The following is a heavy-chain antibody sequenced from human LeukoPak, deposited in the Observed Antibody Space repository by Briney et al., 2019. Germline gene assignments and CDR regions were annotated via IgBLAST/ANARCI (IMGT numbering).Heavy chain of an antibody. CDR1: GGSISSGGYS. CDR3: ARGRDSRGYQFKGFDY. CDR2: IYHSGST. J-gene: IGHJ4*02. D-gene: IGHD3-22*01. Sequence: SQTLSPTCAVSGGSISSGGYSWSWIQQPPGTGLEWIGYIYHSGSTSYNPSLKSRVTISVDRSKNQFSLKLRSVTAADTAVYYCARGRDSRGYQFKGFDYWGQGTLVTVSS. V-gene: IGHV4-30-2*01.